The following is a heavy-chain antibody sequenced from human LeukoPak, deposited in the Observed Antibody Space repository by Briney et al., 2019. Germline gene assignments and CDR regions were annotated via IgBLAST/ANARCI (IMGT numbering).Heavy chain of an antibody. V-gene: IGHV4-30-2*01. Sequence: PSQTLSLTCAVSGGSISSGGYSWSWIRQPPGKGLEWIGYIYHSGSTYYNPSLKSRVTISVDRSKNQFSLKLSSVTAADTAVYYCARGQGRKNYFDYWGQGTLVTVSS. CDR3: ARGQGRKNYFDY. J-gene: IGHJ4*02. CDR1: GGSISSGGYS. CDR2: IYHSGST.